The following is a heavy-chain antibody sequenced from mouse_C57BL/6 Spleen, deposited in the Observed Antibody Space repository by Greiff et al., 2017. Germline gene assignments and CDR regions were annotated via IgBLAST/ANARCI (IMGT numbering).Heavy chain of an antibody. D-gene: IGHD1-1*01. CDR1: GFTFSDYG. V-gene: IGHV5-17*01. CDR3: ARRLYGSSSYYAMDY. CDR2: ISSGSSTI. Sequence: EVQLVESGGGLVKPGGSLKLSCAASGFTFSDYGMHWVRQAPEKGLEWVAYISSGSSTIYYADTVKGRFTISRDNAKNTLFLQMTRLRSEDTAMYYCARRLYGSSSYYAMDYWGQGTSVTVSS. J-gene: IGHJ4*01.